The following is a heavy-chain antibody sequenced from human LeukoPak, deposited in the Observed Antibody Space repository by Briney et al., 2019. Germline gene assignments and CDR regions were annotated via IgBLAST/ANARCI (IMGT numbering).Heavy chain of an antibody. CDR2: IIPIFGTA. D-gene: IGHD6-19*01. V-gene: IGHV1-69*01. J-gene: IGHJ4*02. CDR1: GGTFSSYA. CDR3: ARGAAAVAGGGYFDY. Sequence: SVTVSCKASGGTFSSYAISWVRQAPGQGLEWMGGIIPIFGTANYAQKFQGRVTITADESTSTAYMELSSLRSEDTAVYYCARGAAAVAGGGYFDYWGQGTLVTVSS.